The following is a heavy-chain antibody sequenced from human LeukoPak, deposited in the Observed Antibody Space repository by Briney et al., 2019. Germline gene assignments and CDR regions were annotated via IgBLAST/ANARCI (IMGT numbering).Heavy chain of an antibody. CDR3: ARVITSSGWYDYYYYYGMDV. Sequence: PSETLSLTCTVSGGSISSYYWSWIRQPPGKGLEWIGYIYYSGSTNYNPPLKSRVTISVDTSKNQFSLKLSSVTAADTAVYYCARVITSSGWYDYYYYYGMDVWGQGTTVTVSS. CDR2: IYYSGST. CDR1: GGSISSYY. D-gene: IGHD6-19*01. J-gene: IGHJ6*02. V-gene: IGHV4-59*01.